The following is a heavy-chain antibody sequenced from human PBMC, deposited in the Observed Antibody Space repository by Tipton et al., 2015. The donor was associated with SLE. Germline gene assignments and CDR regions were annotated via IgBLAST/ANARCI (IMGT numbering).Heavy chain of an antibody. Sequence: TLSLTCTVSGGSITNYYWGWIRQPPGKGLEWIGNIYHSGSIYQNPSLKGRVTISVDTSKNQFSLKLSSVTAADTAFYYCARRTSGYAPDYWGQGTLVTVSS. CDR2: IYHSGSI. CDR1: GGSITNYY. CDR3: ARRTSGYAPDY. J-gene: IGHJ4*02. D-gene: IGHD5-12*01. V-gene: IGHV4-59*12.